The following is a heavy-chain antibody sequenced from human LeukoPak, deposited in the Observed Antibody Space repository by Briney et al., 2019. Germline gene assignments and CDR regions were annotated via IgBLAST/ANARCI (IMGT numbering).Heavy chain of an antibody. V-gene: IGHV3-30*18. D-gene: IGHD2-15*01. Sequence: GGSLRLSCAASGFTFSSYGMHWVRQAPGKGLEWVAVISYDGSNKYYADSVKGRFTISRDNSRNTMYLYMSSLRAEDTAVYFCAKIRLEESATGYWGQGTPVTVSS. CDR1: GFTFSSYG. CDR2: ISYDGSNK. J-gene: IGHJ4*02. CDR3: AKIRLEESATGY.